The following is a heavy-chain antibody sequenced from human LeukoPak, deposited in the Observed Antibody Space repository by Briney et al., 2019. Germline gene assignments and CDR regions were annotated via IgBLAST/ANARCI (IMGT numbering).Heavy chain of an antibody. CDR2: IYCSGST. CDR1: GGSISSYY. D-gene: IGHD6-25*01. Sequence: PSETLSLTCTVSGGSISSYYWSWIRQPPGKGLEWIGYIYCSGSTNYNPSLKSRVTISVDTSKNQFSLKLSSVTAADTAVYYCARDGGSGGDDYWAREPWSPSPQ. J-gene: IGHJ4*02. CDR3: ARDGGSGGDDY. V-gene: IGHV4-59*01.